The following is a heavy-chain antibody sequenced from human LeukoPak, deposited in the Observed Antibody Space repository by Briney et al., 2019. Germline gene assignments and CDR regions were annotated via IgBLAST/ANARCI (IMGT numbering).Heavy chain of an antibody. D-gene: IGHD2-2*01. V-gene: IGHV1-2*06. CDR2: INPNSGGT. Sequence: RASVKVSCTASGYTFTGYYMHWVRQAPGQGLEWMGRINPNSGGTNYAQKFQGRVTMTRDTSISTAYMELSRLRSDDTAVYYCAREKVRQSGMDVWGQGTTVTVSS. CDR3: AREKVRQSGMDV. J-gene: IGHJ6*02. CDR1: GYTFTGYY.